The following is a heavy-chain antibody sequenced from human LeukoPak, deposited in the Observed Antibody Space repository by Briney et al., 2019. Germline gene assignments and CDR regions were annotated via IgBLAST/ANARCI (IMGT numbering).Heavy chain of an antibody. Sequence: PSETLSLTCAVYGGSFSGYYWSWLRQPPGKRLESLGEINHSGSTNYNPSLKSRVTISVDTSKNQFSLKLSSVTAADTAVYYCARQRVVVVPAAITPYYYYGMDVWGQGTTVTVSS. J-gene: IGHJ6*02. CDR3: ARQRVVVVPAAITPYYYYGMDV. CDR1: GGSFSGYY. V-gene: IGHV4-34*01. D-gene: IGHD2-2*01. CDR2: INHSGST.